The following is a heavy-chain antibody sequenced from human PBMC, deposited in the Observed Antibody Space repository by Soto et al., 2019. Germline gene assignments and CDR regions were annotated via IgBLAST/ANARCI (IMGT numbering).Heavy chain of an antibody. D-gene: IGHD1-1*01. V-gene: IGHV1-69*13. J-gene: IGHJ6*03. CDR3: ARGLYNWNDLYMDV. CDR2: IIPIFGTA. CDR1: GGTLSSYA. Sequence: SVKVSCKASGGTLSSYAISWVRQAPGQGLEWMGGIIPIFGTANYAQKLQGRVTITADESTSTAYMKMSSLRSEDTAVYYCARGLYNWNDLYMDVWGKGTTVTVSS.